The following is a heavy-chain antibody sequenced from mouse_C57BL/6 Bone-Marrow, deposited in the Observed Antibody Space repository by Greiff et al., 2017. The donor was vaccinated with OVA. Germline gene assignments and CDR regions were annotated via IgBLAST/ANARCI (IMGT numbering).Heavy chain of an antibody. CDR2: INPNNGGT. J-gene: IGHJ3*01. V-gene: IGHV1-26*01. D-gene: IGHD1-1*01. CDR3: AGSYYGSSYRVAY. CDR1: GYTFTDYY. Sequence: EVKLQQSGPELVKPGASVKISCKASGYTFTDYYMNWVKQSPGKSLEWIGDINPNNGGTSYNQKFKGKATLTVDKSSSTAYMELRSLTSEDSAVYYCAGSYYGSSYRVAYWGQGTLVTVSA.